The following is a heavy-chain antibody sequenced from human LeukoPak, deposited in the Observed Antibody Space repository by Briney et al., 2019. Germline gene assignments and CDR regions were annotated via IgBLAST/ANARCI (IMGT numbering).Heavy chain of an antibody. Sequence: SSETLSLTCTVSGGSISSSSYHWGWIRQPPGKGLEWIGSIYYSGSTYYNPSLKSRVTISVDTSKNQFSLKLSSVTAADTAVYYCARPGYCSSTSCYADYWGQGTLVTVSS. J-gene: IGHJ4*02. CDR2: IYYSGST. V-gene: IGHV4-39*01. D-gene: IGHD2-2*01. CDR1: GGSISSSSYH. CDR3: ARPGYCSSTSCYADY.